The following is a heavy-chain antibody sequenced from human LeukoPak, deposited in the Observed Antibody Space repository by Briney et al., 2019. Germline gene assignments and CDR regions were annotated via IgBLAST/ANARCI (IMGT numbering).Heavy chain of an antibody. CDR3: TRSLGVVIHGGMDV. V-gene: IGHV4-59*01. Sequence: SETQSLTCTVSGGSISSYHWSWIRQPPGKGLEWIGHIYYTGSTNYNPSLKSRVTISLDTSKNQFSLKLSSVTAADTAVYYCTRSLGVVIHGGMDVWGQGTTVTVSS. D-gene: IGHD3-3*01. CDR2: IYYTGST. CDR1: GGSISSYH. J-gene: IGHJ6*02.